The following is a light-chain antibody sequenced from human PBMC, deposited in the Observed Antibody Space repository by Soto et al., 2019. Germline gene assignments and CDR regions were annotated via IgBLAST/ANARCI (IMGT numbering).Light chain of an antibody. J-gene: IGKJ5*01. Sequence: GARVTLPCRASQSISSWLAWYQQKPGKAPKLLISKASNSETGVPSRFSGSGSGTEFTLTISSLQPDDFATYYCQHYNTYSITFGQGTRLEIK. V-gene: IGKV1-5*03. CDR1: QSISSW. CDR3: QHYNTYSIT. CDR2: KAS.